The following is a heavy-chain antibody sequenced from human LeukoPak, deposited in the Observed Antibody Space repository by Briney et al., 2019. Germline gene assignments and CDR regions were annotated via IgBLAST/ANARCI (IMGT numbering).Heavy chain of an antibody. V-gene: IGHV4-59*01. CDR3: ASNTVTIRRNEQYYYYYMDV. CDR1: GGSISSYY. CDR2: TYYSGST. D-gene: IGHD4-11*01. J-gene: IGHJ6*03. Sequence: SETLSLTCTVSGGSISSYYWSWIRQPPGKGLEWIGYTYYSGSTNYNPSLKSRVTLSVDTSKNQFSLKLSSVTAADTAVFYCASNTVTIRRNEQYYYYYMDVWGKGTTVTVSS.